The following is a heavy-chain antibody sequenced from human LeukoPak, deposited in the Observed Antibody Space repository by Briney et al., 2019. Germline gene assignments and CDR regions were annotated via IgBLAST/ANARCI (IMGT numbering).Heavy chain of an antibody. CDR1: GYTFTGYC. CDR3: AAEAVVIPNAFDI. J-gene: IGHJ3*02. D-gene: IGHD3-22*01. V-gene: IGHV1-2*06. CDR2: INPNSGGT. Sequence: ASVTVSCKASGYTFTGYCIHWVRQAPGQGLEWMGRINPNSGGTNYAQKFQGRVTMTRDTSISTAYMELSSLRSDDTAVYYCAAEAVVIPNAFDIWGQGTMVTVSS.